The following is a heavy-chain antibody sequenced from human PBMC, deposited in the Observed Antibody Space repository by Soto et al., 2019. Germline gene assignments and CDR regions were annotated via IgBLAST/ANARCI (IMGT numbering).Heavy chain of an antibody. CDR3: ARGRGLYNSGRSQLDY. V-gene: IGHV1-69*01. J-gene: IGHJ4*02. Sequence: QVQLVQSGAEVKKPGSSVRVSCKTSGDTFSSYTVNWVRQAPRQGLEWMGGIIPRFGTTNYAPTVQDRVTITADESMNTVYMELSSLRSEDTALYYCARGRGLYNSGRSQLDYWGQGTLVTVSS. D-gene: IGHD1-1*01. CDR2: IIPRFGTT. CDR1: GDTFSSYT.